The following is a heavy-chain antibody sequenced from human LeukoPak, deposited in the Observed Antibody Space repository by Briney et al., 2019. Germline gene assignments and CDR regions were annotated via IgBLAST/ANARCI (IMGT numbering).Heavy chain of an antibody. CDR1: GGSISSGGYS. J-gene: IGHJ4*02. CDR3: ARGVDTAMVHDY. D-gene: IGHD5-18*01. Sequence: SETLSLTCAVSGGSISSGGYSWSWIRQPPGKGLEWIGYIYHSGSTYYNPSLKSRVTISVDRSKNQFSLKLSSVTAADTAVYYCARGVDTAMVHDYWGQGTLVTVSS. V-gene: IGHV4-30-2*01. CDR2: IYHSGST.